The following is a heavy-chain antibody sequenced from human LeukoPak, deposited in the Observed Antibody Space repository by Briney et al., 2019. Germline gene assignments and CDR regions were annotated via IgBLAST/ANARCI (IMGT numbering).Heavy chain of an antibody. J-gene: IGHJ3*02. CDR1: GGSISSSSYY. CDR3: ARRIGLVTPNAFDI. V-gene: IGHV4-39*01. CDR2: IYYRGST. Sequence: SETLSLTCTVSGGSISSSSYYWGWIRQPPGKGLEWFGIIYYRGSTYYNRSIKTRVTISVDRSKNRFSWKLSPVTAADTAVYYWARRIGLVTPNAFDIWGQGTMVTVSS. D-gene: IGHD2-21*01.